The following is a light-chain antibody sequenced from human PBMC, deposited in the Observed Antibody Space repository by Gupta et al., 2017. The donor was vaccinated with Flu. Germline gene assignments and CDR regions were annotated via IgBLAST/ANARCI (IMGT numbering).Light chain of an antibody. CDR1: QSLLNSNVNNY. CDR3: MQALQTPWT. Sequence: DIVMTQSPLSLPVTPGEPASISCRSSQSLLNSNVNNYLDWYLQKPGQSPQLLIYLGSNRASGVPDRFSGSGSGTDFTLKISRVEAEDVGVYYCMQALQTPWTFGQGTKVEIK. CDR2: LGS. J-gene: IGKJ1*01. V-gene: IGKV2-28*01.